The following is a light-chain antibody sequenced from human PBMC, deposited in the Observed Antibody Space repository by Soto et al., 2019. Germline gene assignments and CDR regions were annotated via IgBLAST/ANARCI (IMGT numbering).Light chain of an antibody. CDR3: TSYTGSSTPWV. V-gene: IGLV2-14*01. CDR1: RSDVGGYNY. CDR2: EVS. Sequence: QSALTQPASVSGSPGQSITISCAGTRSDVGGYNYVSWYQQYPGKAPKVMIYEVSNRPSGVANRFSGSKSGSTASLTISGLQAEDEADYYCTSYTGSSTPWVFGGGTKVTVL. J-gene: IGLJ3*02.